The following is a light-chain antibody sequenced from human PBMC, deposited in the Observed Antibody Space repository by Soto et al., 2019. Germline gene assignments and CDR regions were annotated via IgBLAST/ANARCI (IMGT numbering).Light chain of an antibody. V-gene: IGLV2-14*01. CDR2: EVS. J-gene: IGLJ1*01. CDR1: SSDVGGYNY. Sequence: QPALTQPASVSGSPGQSITISCTGSSSDVGGYNYVSWYQQHPGKAPKLMIYEVSNRPSGISNRFSGSKSGNTASLTISGLQADDEADYYCSSYTASSTLLFGTGTKVTVL. CDR3: SSYTASSTLL.